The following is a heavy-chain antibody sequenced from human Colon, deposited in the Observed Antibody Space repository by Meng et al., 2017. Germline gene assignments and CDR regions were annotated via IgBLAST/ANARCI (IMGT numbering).Heavy chain of an antibody. V-gene: IGHV1-3*04. J-gene: IGHJ4*02. D-gene: IGHD3-16*02. CDR3: ATGTEFVSTLDF. CDR1: GYAFTASF. Sequence: QVQLVQSGAEVEQAGASVKISCGASGYAFTASFMHWVRQAPGQRLEWLGRVKSVNGDTDYSQRFQVRVSISRDTSATTAYMELSSLRSEDTAVYYCATGTEFVSTLDFWGQGTLVTVSS. CDR2: VKSVNGDT.